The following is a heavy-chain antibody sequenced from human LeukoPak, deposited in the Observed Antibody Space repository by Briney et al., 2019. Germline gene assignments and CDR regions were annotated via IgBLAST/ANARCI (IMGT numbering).Heavy chain of an antibody. CDR3: ARDSSSWYRAFDI. CDR2: IYYSGST. Sequence: SETLSLTCAVSGGSVSSGSYYWSWIRQPPGKGLGWIGYIYYSGSTNYNPSLKSRVTISVDTSKNRFSLKLSSVTAADTAVYYCARDSSSWYRAFDIWGQGTMVTVSS. J-gene: IGHJ3*02. CDR1: GGSVSSGSYY. D-gene: IGHD6-13*01. V-gene: IGHV4-61*03.